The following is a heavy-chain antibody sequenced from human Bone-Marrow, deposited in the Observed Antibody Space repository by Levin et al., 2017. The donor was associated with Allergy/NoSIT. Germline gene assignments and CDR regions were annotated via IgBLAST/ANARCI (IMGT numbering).Heavy chain of an antibody. Sequence: RAGGSLRLSCAASGFTFSNAWMSWVRQAPGKGLEWVGRIKSKTDGGTTDYAAPVKGRFTISRDDSKNTLYLQMNSLKTEDTAVYYCTTDAPWTTVTTSGGTYYYYGMDVWGQGTTVTVSS. CDR2: IKSKTDGGTT. J-gene: IGHJ6*02. CDR1: GFTFSNAW. CDR3: TTDAPWTTVTTSGGTYYYYGMDV. V-gene: IGHV3-15*01. D-gene: IGHD4-11*01.